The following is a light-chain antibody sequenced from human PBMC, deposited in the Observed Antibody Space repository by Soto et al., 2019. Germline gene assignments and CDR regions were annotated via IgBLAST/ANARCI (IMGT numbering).Light chain of an antibody. J-gene: IGLJ7*01. CDR2: DVS. CDR3: SSYTSSSTLV. CDR1: SSDVGGYNY. Sequence: QSALTQPASVSGSPGQSITISCTGTSSDVGGYNYVSWYQHHPGKAPKLMIYDVSNRPSGVSSRFSGSKSGNTASLTISGLQAEDEADYYCSSYTSSSTLVFGGGTQLNVL. V-gene: IGLV2-14*03.